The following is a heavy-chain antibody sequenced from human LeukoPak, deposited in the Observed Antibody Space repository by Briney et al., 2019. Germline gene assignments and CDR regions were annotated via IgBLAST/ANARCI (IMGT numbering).Heavy chain of an antibody. J-gene: IGHJ3*02. CDR3: ARGEYYYGSGSYYTDAFDI. CDR1: GFTFSDFY. D-gene: IGHD3-10*01. V-gene: IGHV3-11*01. Sequence: GGSLRLPCAASGFTFSDFYMSGTPRAPGKGREGFSYISRSGSTIYYADSVKCRFTISRDNAKNSLYLQMNSLRAEDTAVYYCARGEYYYGSGSYYTDAFDIWGQGTMVTVSS. CDR2: ISRSGSTI.